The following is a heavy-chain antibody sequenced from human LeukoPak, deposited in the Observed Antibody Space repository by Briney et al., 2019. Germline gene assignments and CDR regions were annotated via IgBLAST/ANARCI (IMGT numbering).Heavy chain of an antibody. D-gene: IGHD5-24*01. CDR1: GLSLSDYY. J-gene: IGHJ4*02. CDR3: VRGEEPYKQGH. V-gene: IGHV4-34*01. CDR2: IHTTGVT. Sequence: PSETLSLTCDVSGLSLSDYYWSCVRHPPGKGLEWIGEIHTTGVTNYNPPLMTRVTFSPDTSKRQFSLKLTSVTAADTGVYYCVRGEEPYKQGHWGQGAQVTVSS.